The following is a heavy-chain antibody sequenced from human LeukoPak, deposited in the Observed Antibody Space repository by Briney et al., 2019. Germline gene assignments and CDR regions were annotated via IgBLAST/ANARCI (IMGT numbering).Heavy chain of an antibody. V-gene: IGHV3-23*01. D-gene: IGHD3-10*01. CDR1: GFTFSNYA. J-gene: IGHJ4*02. Sequence: GSLRLSCAASGFTFSNYAMSWVRQAPGKGLEWVSTISSSGVTTYYADSVKGRFTISRGNSKNTLYLQMNSLRAEDTAVYYCAKAKGFGELARSYFDYWGQGTLVTVSS. CDR3: AKAKGFGELARSYFDY. CDR2: ISSSGVTT.